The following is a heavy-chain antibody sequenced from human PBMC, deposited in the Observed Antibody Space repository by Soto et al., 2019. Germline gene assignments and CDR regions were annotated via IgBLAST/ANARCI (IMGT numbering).Heavy chain of an antibody. CDR1: GGSVYIWGYS. J-gene: IGHJ4*02. V-gene: IGHV4-30-2*01. CDR3: ARGSNWNDERNFDY. Sequence: LAISCAVCGGSVYIWGYSVTWIRQPPGKGLEWIGYIYHGGSTYYNPSLKSRVTISVDRSKNQFSLKLSSVTAADTAVYYCARGSNWNDERNFDYWGQATLVTVHS. D-gene: IGHD1-1*01. CDR2: IYHGGST.